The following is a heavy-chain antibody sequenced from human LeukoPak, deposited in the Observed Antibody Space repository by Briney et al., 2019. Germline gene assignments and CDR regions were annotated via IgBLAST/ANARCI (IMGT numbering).Heavy chain of an antibody. CDR1: GFTFSSYW. CDR3: AGDYTGYFP. Sequence: GGSLRLSCEASGFTFSSYWMSWVRQAPGKGLEWVANIKTDGSEKYYVDSVKGRFAISRDNAKNSLYLQMNSLRAEDTAVYYCAGDYTGYFPWGQGTLVIVSS. D-gene: IGHD3-9*01. J-gene: IGHJ5*02. CDR2: IKTDGSEK. V-gene: IGHV3-7*03.